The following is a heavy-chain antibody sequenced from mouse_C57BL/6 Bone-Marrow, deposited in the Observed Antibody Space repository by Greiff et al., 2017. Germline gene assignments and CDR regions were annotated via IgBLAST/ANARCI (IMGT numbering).Heavy chain of an antibody. J-gene: IGHJ3*01. V-gene: IGHV1-64*01. CDR2: IHPNSGST. D-gene: IGHD1-1*01. CDR1: GYTFTSYW. Sequence: QVQLQQPGAELVKPGASVKLSCKASGYTFTSYWMHWVKQRPGQGLEWIGMIHPNSGSTNYNEKFKSKVTLTVDKSSSTPYMQLSILSSDDSAVYYCARSSYYGSSYGFSYWGQVTLVTVSA. CDR3: ARSSYYGSSYGFSY.